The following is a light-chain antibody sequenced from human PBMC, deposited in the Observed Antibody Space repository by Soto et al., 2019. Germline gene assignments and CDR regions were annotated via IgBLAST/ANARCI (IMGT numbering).Light chain of an antibody. J-gene: IGLJ2*01. CDR2: EVT. V-gene: IGLV2-14*01. CDR1: SSDVGGFNY. CDR3: SSYTSSAYVV. Sequence: QSALTQPASVSGSPGQSITISCTGPSSDVGGFNYVSWYQLHPGKAPKLMIYEVTNRPSGISNRFSGSKSGNTASLTISGLQAEDEADYYCSSYTSSAYVVFGGGTKLTVL.